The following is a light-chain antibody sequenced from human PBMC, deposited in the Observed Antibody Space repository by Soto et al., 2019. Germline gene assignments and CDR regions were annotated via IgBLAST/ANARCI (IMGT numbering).Light chain of an antibody. CDR3: QQYDSWPLT. V-gene: IGKV3D-15*01. CDR2: GAS. J-gene: IGKJ4*01. CDR1: QSVDSN. Sequence: EIVMTQSPGTLSVSTGEGATLSCRASQSVDSNLAWYQQRPGQAPRLLIYGASTRATGIPDRFRGSGSGTEFTLTISSLQSEDFAVYYCQQYDSWPLTFGGGTKVEIK.